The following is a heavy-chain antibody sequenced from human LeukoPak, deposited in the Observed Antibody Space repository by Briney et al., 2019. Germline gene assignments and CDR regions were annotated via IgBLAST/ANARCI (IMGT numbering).Heavy chain of an antibody. CDR2: IIPIFGTA. V-gene: IGHV1-69*05. J-gene: IGHJ4*02. Sequence: SVKVSCKASGGTFSSYAISWVRQAPGQGLEWMGRIIPIFGTANYAQKFQGRVTITTDESTSTAYMELSSLRSEDTAVYYCARGNCSSTSCLLIYWGQGTLVTVSS. CDR1: GGTFSSYA. D-gene: IGHD2-2*01. CDR3: ARGNCSSTSCLLIY.